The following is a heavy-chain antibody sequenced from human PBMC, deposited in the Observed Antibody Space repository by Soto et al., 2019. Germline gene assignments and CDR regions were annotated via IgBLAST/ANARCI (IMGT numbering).Heavy chain of an antibody. CDR1: GFTFDDYA. V-gene: IGHV3-9*01. D-gene: IGHD4-17*01. Sequence: GGSLRLSCAASGFTFDDYAMHWVRQAPGKGLEWVSGISWNSGSIGYADSVKGRFTISRDNAKNSLYLQMNSLRAEDTALYYCAKDIYDYGDYVSRSGVGLDYWGQGTLVTVSS. CDR3: AKDIYDYGDYVSRSGVGLDY. CDR2: ISWNSGSI. J-gene: IGHJ4*02.